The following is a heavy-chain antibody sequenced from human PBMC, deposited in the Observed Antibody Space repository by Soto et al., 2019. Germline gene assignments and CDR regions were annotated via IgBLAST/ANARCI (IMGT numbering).Heavy chain of an antibody. CDR3: TRPLSMNHYGDYDYYFYCMDV. Sequence: PGGSLRLSCAASGFTFSGSAMHWVRQASGKGLEWVGRIRSKANSYATAYAASVKGRFTISRDDSKNTAYLQMNSLKTEDTAVYYCTRPLSMNHYGDYDYYFYCMDVWGQGTSVTASS. J-gene: IGHJ6*02. CDR2: IRSKANSYAT. V-gene: IGHV3-73*01. D-gene: IGHD4-17*01. CDR1: GFTFSGSA.